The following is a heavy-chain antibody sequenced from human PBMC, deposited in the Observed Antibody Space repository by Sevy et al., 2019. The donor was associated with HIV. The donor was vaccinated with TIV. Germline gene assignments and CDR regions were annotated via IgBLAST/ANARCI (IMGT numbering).Heavy chain of an antibody. Sequence: GGSLRLSCTASGFVFSSYAMHWVRQAPGKGLEWVAFIAYDGSNKNYADSVKGRFTLSRDNSKNTLYLQMNSLGAEDTAVYYCARPRFLEWLSSAAFDIWGQGTMVIVSS. D-gene: IGHD3-3*01. CDR2: IAYDGSNK. J-gene: IGHJ3*02. CDR1: GFVFSSYA. V-gene: IGHV3-30*04. CDR3: ARPRFLEWLSSAAFDI.